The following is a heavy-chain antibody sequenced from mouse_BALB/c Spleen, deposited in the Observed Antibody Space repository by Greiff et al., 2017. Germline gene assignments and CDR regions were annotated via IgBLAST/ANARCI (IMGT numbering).Heavy chain of an antibody. CDR1: GFTFSDFY. CDR3: ARGELRYWYFDV. D-gene: IGHD1-1*01. V-gene: IGHV7-1*02. Sequence: EVNVVESGGGLVQPGGSLRLSCATSGFTFSDFYMEWVRQPPGKRLEWIAASRNKANDYTTEYSASVKGRFIVSRDTSQSILYLQMNALRAEDTAIYYCARGELRYWYFDVWGAGTTVTVSS. CDR2: SRNKANDYTT. J-gene: IGHJ1*01.